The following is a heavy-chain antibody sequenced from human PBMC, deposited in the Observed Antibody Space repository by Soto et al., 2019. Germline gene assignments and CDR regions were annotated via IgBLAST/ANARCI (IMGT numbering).Heavy chain of an antibody. CDR1: GFTFSSYA. D-gene: IGHD6-19*01. CDR3: AKDKIAVAGFPNWFDP. CDR2: ISGSGGST. V-gene: IGHV3-23*01. Sequence: GSLRLSCAASGFTFSSYAMSWVRQAPGKGLEWVSAISGSGGSTYYADSVKGRFTISRDNSKNTLYLQMNSLRAEDTAVYYCAKDKIAVAGFPNWFDPWGQGTLVTVSS. J-gene: IGHJ5*02.